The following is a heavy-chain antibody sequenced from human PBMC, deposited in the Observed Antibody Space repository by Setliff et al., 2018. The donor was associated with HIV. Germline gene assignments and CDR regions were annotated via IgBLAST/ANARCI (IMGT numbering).Heavy chain of an antibody. CDR3: ARGSYGDY. Sequence: ASVKVSCKASGYSFTSFGISWVRQAPGQGLEWVGWMSDYNRNTEHAEKFRGRVTLTKDISTSTAYMELRSLTSDDTAVYYCARGSYGDYWGQGALVTVSS. V-gene: IGHV1-18*01. D-gene: IGHD1-26*01. CDR1: GYSFTSFG. J-gene: IGHJ4*02. CDR2: MSDYNRNT.